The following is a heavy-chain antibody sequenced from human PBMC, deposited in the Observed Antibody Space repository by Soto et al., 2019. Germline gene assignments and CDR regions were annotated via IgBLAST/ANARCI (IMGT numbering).Heavy chain of an antibody. CDR3: AIDPPGVWFDP. Sequence: EVQLVQSGAEVKKPGESLRISCKGSGYSFTSYWISWVRQMPGKGLEWMGRIDHSDSYTNYSPSFQGHVTISADKSTSTAYLHWSSLKASDTAMSYCAIDPPGVWFDPWGQGTLVTVSS. J-gene: IGHJ5*02. CDR2: IDHSDSYT. CDR1: GYSFTSYW. V-gene: IGHV5-10-1*01. D-gene: IGHD2-8*01.